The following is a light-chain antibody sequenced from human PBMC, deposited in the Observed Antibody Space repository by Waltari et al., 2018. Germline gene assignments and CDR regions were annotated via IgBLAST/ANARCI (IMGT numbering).Light chain of an antibody. CDR1: QSISKY. Sequence: SCRASQSISKYLVWYQQKPGQAPRLLIYEASIRATGIPDRFSGSGSGTDFSLFISRLEPEDFAVYYCQKYEALPATFGQGTKVKIK. CDR2: EAS. V-gene: IGKV3-20*01. J-gene: IGKJ1*01. CDR3: QKYEALPAT.